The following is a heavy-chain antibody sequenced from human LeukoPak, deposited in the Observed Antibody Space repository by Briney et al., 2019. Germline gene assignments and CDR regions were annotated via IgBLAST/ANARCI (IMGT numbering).Heavy chain of an antibody. CDR1: GFTFSSYS. J-gene: IGHJ4*02. D-gene: IGHD3-10*01. Sequence: GGSLRLSCAASGFTFSSYSMNWVRQAPGKGLEWVSYISSSSSTIYYADSVKGRFTISRDNAKNSLYLQRNSLRAEDTAVYYCAIISGMVRGVLTSFDYWGQGTLVTVSS. CDR2: ISSSSSTI. V-gene: IGHV3-48*01. CDR3: AIISGMVRGVLTSFDY.